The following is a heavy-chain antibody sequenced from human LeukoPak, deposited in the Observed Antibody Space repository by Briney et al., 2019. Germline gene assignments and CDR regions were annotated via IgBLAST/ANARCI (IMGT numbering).Heavy chain of an antibody. CDR1: AGSITNYF. D-gene: IGHD3-10*01. J-gene: IGHJ4*02. CDR2: VYYSGTA. V-gene: IGHV4-59*01. CDR3: ARALTARGSYDY. Sequence: SETLSLTCTVSAGSITNYFWSCIRQPPGKGLEWIGYVYYSGTANYNPSLKGRVTISLDTSKNQFSLNLNSVTAADTAMYYCARALTARGSYDYWGQGTLVTVSS.